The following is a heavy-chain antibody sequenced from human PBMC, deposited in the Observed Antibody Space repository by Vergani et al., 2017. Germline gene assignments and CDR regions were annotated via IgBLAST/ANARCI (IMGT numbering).Heavy chain of an antibody. V-gene: IGHV3-21*01. CDR1: GFTFSSYS. D-gene: IGHD3-22*01. CDR2: ISSSSSYI. Sequence: EVQLVESGGGLVKPGGSLRLSCAASGFTFSSYSMNWVRQAPGKGLEWVSSISSSSSYIYYADSVKGRFTISRDNAKNSLYLQMNSLRAEDTAVYYCARDRIVRQWLHPFDYWGQGTLVTVSS. J-gene: IGHJ4*02. CDR3: ARDRIVRQWLHPFDY.